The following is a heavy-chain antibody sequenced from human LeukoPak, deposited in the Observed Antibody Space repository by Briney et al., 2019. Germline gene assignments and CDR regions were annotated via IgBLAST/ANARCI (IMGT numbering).Heavy chain of an antibody. D-gene: IGHD3-3*01. J-gene: IGHJ3*02. CDR2: IYYSGST. CDR3: ARDDTIFGVVNPRNNAFDI. Sequence: SETLSLTCTVSGGSISSYYWSRIRQPPGNGLEWIGYIYYSGSTNYNPSLKSRVTISVDTSKNQFSLKLSSVTAADTAVYYCARDDTIFGVVNPRNNAFDIWGQGTMVTVSS. CDR1: GGSISSYY. V-gene: IGHV4-59*01.